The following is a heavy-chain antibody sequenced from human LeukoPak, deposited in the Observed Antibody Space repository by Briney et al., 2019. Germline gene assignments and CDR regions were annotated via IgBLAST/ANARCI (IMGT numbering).Heavy chain of an antibody. V-gene: IGHV3-21*01. CDR3: ARVRQQQLSGGSDY. CDR1: GFTFSSYS. J-gene: IGHJ4*02. Sequence: PGGSLRLSCAASGFTFSSYSMNWVRQAPGKGLEWVSSISSSSSYIYYADSVKGRFTISRDNAKNSLYLQMNSLRAEDTAVYYCARVRQQQLSGGSDYWGQGTLVTVSS. D-gene: IGHD6-13*01. CDR2: ISSSSSYI.